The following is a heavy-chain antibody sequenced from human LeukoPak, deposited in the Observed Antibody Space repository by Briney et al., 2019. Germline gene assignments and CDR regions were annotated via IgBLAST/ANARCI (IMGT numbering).Heavy chain of an antibody. J-gene: IGHJ3*02. CDR3: ARERRWLQENDAFDI. CDR2: IYYSGST. V-gene: IGHV4-59*01. CDR1: GGSISSYY. Sequence: ETLSLTCTVSGGSISSYYWSWIRQPPGKGLEWIGYIYYSGSTNYNPSPKSRVTISVDTSKNQFSLKLSSVTAADTAVYYCARERRWLQENDAFDIWGQGTMVTVSS. D-gene: IGHD5-24*01.